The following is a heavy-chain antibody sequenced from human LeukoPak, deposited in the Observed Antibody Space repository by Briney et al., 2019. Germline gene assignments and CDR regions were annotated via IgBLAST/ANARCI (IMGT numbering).Heavy chain of an antibody. CDR2: IYHSGST. CDR1: GGSISSSNW. J-gene: IGHJ5*02. D-gene: IGHD3-10*01. Sequence: SETLSLTCAVSGGSISSSNWWSWVRQPPGKGLEWIGEIYHSGSTNYNPSLKSRVTISADKSKNQFSLKLSSVTAADTAVYYCARGSYYPSWFDPWGQGTLVTVSS. CDR3: ARGSYYPSWFDP. V-gene: IGHV4-4*02.